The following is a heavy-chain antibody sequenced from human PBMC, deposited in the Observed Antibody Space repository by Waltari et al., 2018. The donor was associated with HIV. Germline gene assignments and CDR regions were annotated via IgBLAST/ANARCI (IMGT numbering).Heavy chain of an antibody. J-gene: IGHJ5*02. V-gene: IGHV3-53*01. Sequence: EVQLVESGGGLIQPGGSLRLSRVAPGFTVRSKFMSWVRQAPGKGLEWVSVIYSGGSTYYADSVRGRFTISRDNSKNTVYLQMNSLRVEDTAVYYCASDQSRDTATGDLWGQGTLVTVSS. CDR3: ASDQSRDTATGDL. CDR1: GFTVRSKF. CDR2: IYSGGST. D-gene: IGHD5-18*01.